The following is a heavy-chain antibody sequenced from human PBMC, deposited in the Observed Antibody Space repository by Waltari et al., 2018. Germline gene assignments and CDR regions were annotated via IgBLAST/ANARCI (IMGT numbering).Heavy chain of an antibody. D-gene: IGHD5-18*01. CDR1: GGSFSGYY. CDR2: INHSGST. CDR3: ARAMDTAMVTKGRWFDP. V-gene: IGHV4-34*01. Sequence: QVQLQQWGAGLLKPSETLSLTCAVYGGSFSGYYWIWIRQPPGKGLEWIGEINHSGSTNYNPSLKSRVTISVDTSKNQFSLKLSSVTAADTAVYYCARAMDTAMVTKGRWFDPWGQGTLVTVSS. J-gene: IGHJ5*02.